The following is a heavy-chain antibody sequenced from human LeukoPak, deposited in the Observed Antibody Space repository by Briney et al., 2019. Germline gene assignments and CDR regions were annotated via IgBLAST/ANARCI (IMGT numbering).Heavy chain of an antibody. CDR3: ARQSPCDYGPYYFDY. CDR2: IYYSGNT. CDR1: GGSISSYY. D-gene: IGHD4/OR15-4a*01. V-gene: IGHV4-59*01. J-gene: IGHJ4*02. Sequence: KPSETLSLTCTVSGGSISSYYWSWIRQPPGKGLEWIGYIYYSGNTDYNPSLKSRVTISLDTSKNQFSLKLSSVTAADTAVYYCARQSPCDYGPYYFDYWGQGTLVTVSS.